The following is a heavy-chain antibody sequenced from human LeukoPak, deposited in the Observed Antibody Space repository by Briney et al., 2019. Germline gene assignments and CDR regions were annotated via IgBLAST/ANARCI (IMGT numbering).Heavy chain of an antibody. J-gene: IGHJ4*02. V-gene: IGHV4-31*03. D-gene: IGHD3-22*01. Sequence: SETLSLTCTVSGGSISSGGYYWSWIRQHPGKGLEWIGYIYYSGSTYYNPSLKSRVTISVDTSKNQFSLKLSSVTAADTAVYYCARVTYDSSGSKAGLCDYWGQGTLVTVSS. CDR1: GGSISSGGYY. CDR2: IYYSGST. CDR3: ARVTYDSSGSKAGLCDY.